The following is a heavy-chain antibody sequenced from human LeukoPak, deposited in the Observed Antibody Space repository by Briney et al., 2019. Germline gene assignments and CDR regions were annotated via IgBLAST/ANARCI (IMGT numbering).Heavy chain of an antibody. Sequence: ASVKVSCKASGYIFTSYDISWGRQAPGQGLEWMGWISTYNGNTNYEQKLQGRVTMTTDTSTSTAYMELRSLRSDDTAVYYCARDSYSSSSRSFDYWGQGTLVTVSS. CDR3: ARDSYSSSSRSFDY. CDR2: ISTYNGNT. V-gene: IGHV1-18*01. CDR1: GYIFTSYD. D-gene: IGHD6-6*01. J-gene: IGHJ4*02.